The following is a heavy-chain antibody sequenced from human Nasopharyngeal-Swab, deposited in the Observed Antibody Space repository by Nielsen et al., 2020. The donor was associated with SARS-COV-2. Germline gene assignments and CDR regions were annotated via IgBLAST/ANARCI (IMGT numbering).Heavy chain of an antibody. CDR2: IKHDGSQK. CDR3: ARDQIGTTMIREVLKRYYYGMDV. J-gene: IGHJ6*02. D-gene: IGHD3-10*01. CDR1: GFTFSSYE. V-gene: IGHV3-7*03. Sequence: GGSLRLSCAASGFTFSSYEMNWVRQAPGKGLEWVANIKHDGSQKYYVDSVKGRFSISRDNGKNSLDLQMNSLGVDDTAVYYCARDQIGTTMIREVLKRYYYGMDVWGQGTTVTVSS.